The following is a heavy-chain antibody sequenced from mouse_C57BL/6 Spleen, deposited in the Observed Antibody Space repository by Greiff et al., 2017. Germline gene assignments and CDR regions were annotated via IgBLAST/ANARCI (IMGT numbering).Heavy chain of an antibody. CDR3: ATRVCAMDD. Sequence: EVKLMESGGGLVKPGGSLKISCAASGFTFSDYGMHWVRQAPEKGLEWVAYIRSGSSTIYYADKVKGRFTITRDNAKNTLFLQMSRLRSEDTAMYYCATRVCAMDDWGQGTTVTVSS. D-gene: IGHD6-2*01. CDR1: GFTFSDYG. CDR2: IRSGSSTI. V-gene: IGHV5-17*01. J-gene: IGHJ4*01.